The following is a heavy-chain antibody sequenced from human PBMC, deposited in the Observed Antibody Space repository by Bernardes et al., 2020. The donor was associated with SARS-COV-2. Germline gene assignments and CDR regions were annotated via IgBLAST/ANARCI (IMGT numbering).Heavy chain of an antibody. Sequence: GGSLRLPCAASGFPFISFAMSWVRQAPGKGLEWVSVISGSGGRTNYADSVMGRFTISRDNSKNTLFLQMKRLRAEDTAVYYCAKPGTDYWGQGTLVTVSA. CDR1: GFPFISFA. D-gene: IGHD1-1*01. V-gene: IGHV3-23*01. CDR2: ISGSGGRT. J-gene: IGHJ4*02. CDR3: AKPGTDY.